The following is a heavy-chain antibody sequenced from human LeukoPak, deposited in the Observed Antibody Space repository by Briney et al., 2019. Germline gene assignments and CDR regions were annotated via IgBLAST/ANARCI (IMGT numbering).Heavy chain of an antibody. D-gene: IGHD2-2*01. CDR3: ARHLVPTAMLTAFDI. J-gene: IGHJ3*02. CDR1: GFTFSSYA. CDR2: ISGSGGST. V-gene: IGHV3-23*01. Sequence: PGGSLRLSCAASGFTFSSYAMSWVRQAPGKGLESVSGISGSGGSTYYADSVKGRFTTSRDNSKNTLYLQMNSLRAEDTAVYYCARHLVPTAMLTAFDIWGQGTMVTVSS.